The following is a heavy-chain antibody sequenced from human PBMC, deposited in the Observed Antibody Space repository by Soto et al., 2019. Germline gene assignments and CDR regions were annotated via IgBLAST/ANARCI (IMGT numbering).Heavy chain of an antibody. D-gene: IGHD6-13*01. Sequence: GGSLRLSCAASGFTFSSYAMSWVRQAPGKGLEWVSAISGSGGSTYYADSVKGRFTISRDNSKNTLYLQMNSLRAEDTAVYYCAKDLALDRQPLVMGRGGLVLDYWGQGTLVTVSS. CDR3: AKDLALDRQPLVMGRGGLVLDY. J-gene: IGHJ4*02. CDR1: GFTFSSYA. CDR2: ISGSGGST. V-gene: IGHV3-23*01.